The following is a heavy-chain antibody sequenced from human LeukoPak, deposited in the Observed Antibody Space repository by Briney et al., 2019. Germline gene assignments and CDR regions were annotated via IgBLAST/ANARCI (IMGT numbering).Heavy chain of an antibody. Sequence: GGSLRLSCAASGFTFSSYSMNWVRQAPGKGLEWVSSISSSSSYIYYADSVKGRFTISRDNAKNSLYLQMNSLRAEDTAVYYCASGRCTNGVCCKGYYWGQGTLVTVSS. CDR3: ASGRCTNGVCCKGYY. J-gene: IGHJ4*02. V-gene: IGHV3-21*01. D-gene: IGHD2-8*01. CDR2: ISSSSSYI. CDR1: GFTFSSYS.